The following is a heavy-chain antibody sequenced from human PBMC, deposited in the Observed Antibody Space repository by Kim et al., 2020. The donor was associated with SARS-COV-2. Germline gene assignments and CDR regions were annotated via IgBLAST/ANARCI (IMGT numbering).Heavy chain of an antibody. D-gene: IGHD3-22*01. J-gene: IGHJ4*02. V-gene: IGHV4-61*01. CDR1: GGSVSSGSYY. CDR2: IYYSGRT. Sequence: SETLSLTCTVSGGSVSSGSYYWSWIRQPPGKGLEWIGYIYYSGRTNYNPSLKSRVTISVDTSKNQFSLKLSSVTAADTAVYYCARDYYDNSGYYGYFDYWGQGTLVTVSS. CDR3: ARDYYDNSGYYGYFDY.